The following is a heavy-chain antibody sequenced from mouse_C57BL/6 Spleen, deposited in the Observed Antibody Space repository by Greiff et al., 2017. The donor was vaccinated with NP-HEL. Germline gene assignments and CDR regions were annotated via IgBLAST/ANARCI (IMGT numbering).Heavy chain of an antibody. Sequence: QVQLQQPGAELVRPGSSVKLSCKASGYTFTSYWMHWVKQRPIQGLEWIGNIDPSDSETHYNQKFKDKATLTVDKSSSTAYMQLSSLTSEDSAVYYCARDSYGPYYAMDYWGQGTSVTVSS. V-gene: IGHV1-52*01. CDR3: ARDSYGPYYAMDY. CDR1: GYTFTSYW. J-gene: IGHJ4*01. D-gene: IGHD1-1*02. CDR2: IDPSDSET.